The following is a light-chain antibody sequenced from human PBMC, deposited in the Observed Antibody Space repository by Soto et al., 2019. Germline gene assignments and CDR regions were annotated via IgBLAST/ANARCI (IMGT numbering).Light chain of an antibody. CDR1: QSVSSY. Sequence: EIVLTQSPATLSSSPGERATLSCRASQSVSSYLAWYQQKPGQAPRLLIYDASNSATGIPAKFSGSGSGTDFTLTISSLEPEDFAIYYCQQRSNWPPVTFGGGTKVEIK. V-gene: IGKV3-11*01. CDR2: DAS. CDR3: QQRSNWPPVT. J-gene: IGKJ4*01.